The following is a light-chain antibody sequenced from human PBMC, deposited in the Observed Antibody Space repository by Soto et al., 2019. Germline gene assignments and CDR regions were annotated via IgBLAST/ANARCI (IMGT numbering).Light chain of an antibody. CDR3: QQYGSSPPTT. J-gene: IGKJ1*01. V-gene: IGKV3-20*01. CDR1: QSVSSY. Sequence: EIVLTQSPATLSLSPGERATLSCRASQSVSSYLAWYQQKPGQAPRLLIYGASSRATGIPDRFSGSGSGTDFTLTISRLEPEDFAVYYCQQYGSSPPTTFGQGTKVDIK. CDR2: GAS.